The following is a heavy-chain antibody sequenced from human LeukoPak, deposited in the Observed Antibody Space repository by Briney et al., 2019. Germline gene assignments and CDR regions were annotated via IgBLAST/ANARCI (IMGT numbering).Heavy chain of an antibody. CDR2: IYYSGST. V-gene: IGHV4-31*03. J-gene: IGHJ5*02. CDR3: ARVGGYYDSSGYPNWFDP. CDR1: GGSISSGGYF. D-gene: IGHD3-22*01. Sequence: SETLSLTCTVSGGSISSGGYFWSWIRQHPGKGLEWIGSIYYSGSTYYNPSLKSRVIISVDTSKNQFSLKLSSVTAADTAVYYCARVGGYYDSSGYPNWFDPWGQGTQVTVSS.